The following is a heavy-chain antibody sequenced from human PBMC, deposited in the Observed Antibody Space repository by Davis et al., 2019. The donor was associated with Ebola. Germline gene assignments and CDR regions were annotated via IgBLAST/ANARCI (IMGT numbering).Heavy chain of an antibody. CDR2: ISYDGSNK. V-gene: IGHV3-30*18. Sequence: GESLKISCAASGFTFSSYGMHWVRQAPGKGLEGVAVISYDGSNKYYADSVKGRFTISRDNSKNTLYLQMNSLRAEDTAVYYCAKDRHPYSSGYYPKDYWGQGTLVTVSS. CDR1: GFTFSSYG. D-gene: IGHD3-22*01. J-gene: IGHJ4*02. CDR3: AKDRHPYSSGYYPKDY.